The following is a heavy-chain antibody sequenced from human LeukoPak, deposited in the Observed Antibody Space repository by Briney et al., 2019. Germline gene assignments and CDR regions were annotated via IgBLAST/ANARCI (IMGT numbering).Heavy chain of an antibody. D-gene: IGHD3-22*01. CDR2: ISGSGGST. CDR3: ASTGARYYYDSSGYYSFDY. CDR1: GFTFSSYA. J-gene: IGHJ4*02. V-gene: IGHV3-23*01. Sequence: GGSLRLSCAASGFTFSSYAMSWVRQAPGKGLDWVSAISGSGGSTYYADSVKGRFTISRDNSKNTLYLQMNSLRAEDTAVYYCASTGARYYYDSSGYYSFDYWGQGTLVTVSS.